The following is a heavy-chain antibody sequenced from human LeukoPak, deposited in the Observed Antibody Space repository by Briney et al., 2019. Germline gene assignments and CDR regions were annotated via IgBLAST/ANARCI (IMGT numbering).Heavy chain of an antibody. CDR2: IYPGDSDT. D-gene: IGHD5-18*01. J-gene: IGHJ6*02. Sequence: GESLKVSCKGSGYSFTSYWIGWVRQMPGKGLEWMGIIYPGDSDTRYSPSFQGQVTISADKSISTAYLQWSSLKASDAAMYYCARQSRGYSYGMDVWGQGTTVTVSS. V-gene: IGHV5-51*01. CDR1: GYSFTSYW. CDR3: ARQSRGYSYGMDV.